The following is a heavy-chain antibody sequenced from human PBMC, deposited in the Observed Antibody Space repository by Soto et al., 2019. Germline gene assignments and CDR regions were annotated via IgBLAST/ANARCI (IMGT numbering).Heavy chain of an antibody. CDR2: IYPGDSDT. CDR3: ARGRTLTYWLPVY. J-gene: IGHJ4*02. CDR1: GYSFTNYW. V-gene: IGHV5-51*01. Sequence: GESLQISCKGSGYSFTNYWIGWVRQMPGKGLEWMGIIYPGDSDTRYSPSFQGQVTISADKSISTAYLQWGSLKASDTAMFYCARGRTLTYWLPVYWGQGPLVTVS. D-gene: IGHD2-8*02.